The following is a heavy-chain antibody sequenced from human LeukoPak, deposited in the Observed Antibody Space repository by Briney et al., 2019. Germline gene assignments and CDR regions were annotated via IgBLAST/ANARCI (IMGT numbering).Heavy chain of an antibody. D-gene: IGHD3-22*01. CDR2: INHSGST. J-gene: IGHJ3*02. CDR1: GGSFSGYY. V-gene: IGHV4-34*01. Sequence: SETLSLTCAVYGGSFSGYYWIWIRQPPGKGLEWIGEINHSGSTNYNPSLKSRVTISVDTSKNQFSLKLSSVTAADTAVYYCASRPHYYDSSGYSIWAFDIWGQGTMVTVSS. CDR3: ASRPHYYDSSGYSIWAFDI.